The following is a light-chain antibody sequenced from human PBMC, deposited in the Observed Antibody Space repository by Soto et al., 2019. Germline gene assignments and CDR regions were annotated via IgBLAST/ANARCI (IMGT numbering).Light chain of an antibody. CDR3: SSYTSSSTTV. CDR1: SSDVGGYNY. CDR2: DVN. V-gene: IGLV2-14*01. Sequence: QSALTQPASVSGSPGQTITISCTGTSSDVGGYNYVSWYQQHPGKAPKLILYDVNNRPSGISNRFSGSKSGKTASLTISGLQAEDEADYYCSSYTSSSTTVFGTGTKLTVL. J-gene: IGLJ1*01.